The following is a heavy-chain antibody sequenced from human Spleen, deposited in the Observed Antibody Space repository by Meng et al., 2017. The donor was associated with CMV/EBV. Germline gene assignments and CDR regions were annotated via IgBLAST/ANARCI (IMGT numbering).Heavy chain of an antibody. J-gene: IGHJ4*02. V-gene: IGHV1-2*02. CDR3: ARGMYAYSGYGVVDY. D-gene: IGHD5-12*01. CDR2: IHPHRGDT. Sequence: ASVKVSCKASGYTFTAHYFHWVRQAPGQGLEWMGWIHPHRGDTNYAQQFQGRVTMTRDTSISTAYMELSRLRSDDTAVYYCARGMYAYSGYGVVDYWGQGTLVTVSS. CDR1: GYTFTAHY.